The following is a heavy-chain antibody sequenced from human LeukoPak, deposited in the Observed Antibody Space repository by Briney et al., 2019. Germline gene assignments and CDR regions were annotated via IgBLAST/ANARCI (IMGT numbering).Heavy chain of an antibody. J-gene: IGHJ4*02. D-gene: IGHD4-23*01. Sequence: GGSLRLSCTASGFTFSSYTMSWVRQAPGKGLKWVSTITTGGPNTYYADSVKGRFTVSRDDSKNTLYLQMNSLRAEDTAVYYCAKDGGLWVTAHWGDSWGRGTLVTVFS. CDR2: ITTGGPNT. CDR1: GFTFSSYT. CDR3: AKDGGLWVTAHWGDS. V-gene: IGHV3-23*01.